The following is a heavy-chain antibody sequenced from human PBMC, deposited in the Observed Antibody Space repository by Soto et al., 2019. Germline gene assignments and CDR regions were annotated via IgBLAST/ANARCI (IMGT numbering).Heavy chain of an antibody. D-gene: IGHD2-15*01. V-gene: IGHV1-3*01. CDR3: ARGPSCRCFDF. CDR1: GYTFTTIF. Sequence: QVQLVQSGAEVKKPGASVKLYCKTSGYTFTTIFLQWLRKAPGQRREWMGLIHPANGVTMYSQKFLRRGSNTRDTSATTAYMELTSLTSDDTAVYYCARGPSCRCFDFWGQGTLVTVSS. J-gene: IGHJ4*02. CDR2: IHPANGVT.